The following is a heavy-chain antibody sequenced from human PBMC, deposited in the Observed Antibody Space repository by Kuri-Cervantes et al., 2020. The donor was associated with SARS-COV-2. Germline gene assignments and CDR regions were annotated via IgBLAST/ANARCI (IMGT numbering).Heavy chain of an antibody. V-gene: IGHV1-46*01. D-gene: IGHD3-3*01. Sequence: ASVKVFCKASGYTFASFNTHWVRQAPGQGLEWMGIIHPIDGSTNYAQKFQGRVTMTRDTSISTAYMEMSRLRSDDTAVYYCERDDFGTRGYYYYGMDVWGQGTTVTVSS. J-gene: IGHJ6*02. CDR3: ERDDFGTRGYYYYGMDV. CDR2: IHPIDGST. CDR1: GYTFASFN.